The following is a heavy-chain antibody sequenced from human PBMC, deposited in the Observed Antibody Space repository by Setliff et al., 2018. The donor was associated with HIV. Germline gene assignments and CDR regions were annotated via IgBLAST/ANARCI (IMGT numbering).Heavy chain of an antibody. D-gene: IGHD2-21*01. CDR3: ARCAPGPYGESVHYYYNMDV. CDR2: FDPEDVET. J-gene: IGHJ6*03. V-gene: IGHV1-24*01. Sequence: ASVKVSCKVSGYTHTELSIHWVRQAPGKGLEWMGGFDPEDVETVYAQKFQARVTITADESTSTVNMELSSLRSEDTAVYYCARCAPGPYGESVHYYYNMDVWGKGTTVTVSS. CDR1: GYTHTELS.